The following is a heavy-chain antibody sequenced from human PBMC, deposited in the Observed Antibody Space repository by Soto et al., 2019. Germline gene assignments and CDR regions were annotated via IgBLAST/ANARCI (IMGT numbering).Heavy chain of an antibody. CDR2: ISGSGGST. J-gene: IGHJ4*02. CDR1: GFTFSSYA. CDR3: AKDLGYSGYDLVDY. Sequence: GGSLRLSCAASGFTFSSYAMSWVRQAPGKGLEWVSAISGSGGSTYYADSVKGRFTISRDNSKNTLYLQMNSLRDEDTAVYYCAKDLGYSGYDLVDYWGQGTLVTVSS. D-gene: IGHD5-12*01. V-gene: IGHV3-23*01.